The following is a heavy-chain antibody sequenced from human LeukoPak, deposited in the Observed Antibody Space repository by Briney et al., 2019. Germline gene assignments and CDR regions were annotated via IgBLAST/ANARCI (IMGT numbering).Heavy chain of an antibody. J-gene: IGHJ4*02. Sequence: GGSLRLSCAASGFTFSSYAMSWVRQAPGKGLECVSALSGSGGSTYYADSVTGWFTISRDTSNNTLYLQSNTQTPAHPSVYYCARDGGARGLRPFDYWGQGTLVTVSS. D-gene: IGHD5-12*01. CDR2: LSGSGGST. CDR1: GFTFSSYA. CDR3: ARDGGARGLRPFDY. V-gene: IGHV3-23*01.